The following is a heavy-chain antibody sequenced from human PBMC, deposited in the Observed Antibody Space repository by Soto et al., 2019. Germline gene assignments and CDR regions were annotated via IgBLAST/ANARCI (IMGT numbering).Heavy chain of an antibody. J-gene: IGHJ6*02. Sequence: PVEVSCKASGGTFSSYAISWVRQAPGQGLEWMGGIIPIFGTANYAQKFQGRVTITADKSTSTAYMELSSLKSEDTAVYYCARVYYDNNWGEYYYATDVWGQGTTVTVS. CDR1: GGTFSSYA. V-gene: IGHV1-69*06. CDR2: IIPIFGTA. D-gene: IGHD3-22*01. CDR3: ARVYYDNNWGEYYYATDV.